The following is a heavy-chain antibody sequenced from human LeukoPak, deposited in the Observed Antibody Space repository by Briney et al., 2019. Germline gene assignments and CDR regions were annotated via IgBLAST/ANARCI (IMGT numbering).Heavy chain of an antibody. Sequence: GESLKISCKGSGYSFTSYWIGWVRQMPGKGLEWMGIIYPGDSDTRYSPSFQGQVTISADKSISTAYLQWSSLKASDTAMYYCARGMDRLRYFDWLPLTWGQGTLVTVSS. V-gene: IGHV5-51*01. CDR3: ARGMDRLRYFDWLPLT. CDR2: IYPGDSDT. D-gene: IGHD3-9*01. CDR1: GYSFTSYW. J-gene: IGHJ5*02.